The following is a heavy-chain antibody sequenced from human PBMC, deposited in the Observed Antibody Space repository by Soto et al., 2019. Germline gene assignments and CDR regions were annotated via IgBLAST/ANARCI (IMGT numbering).Heavy chain of an antibody. CDR1: GFTFSSYA. CDR2: ISSNGGST. V-gene: IGHV3-64*01. CDR3: ARAGVGYCSGGSCYYDY. Sequence: GGSLRLSCAASGFTFSSYAMHWVRQAPGKGLEYVSAISSNGGSTYYANSVKGRFTISRDNSKNTLYLQMGSLRAEDMAVYYCARAGVGYCSGGSCYYDYWGQGTLVTVSS. J-gene: IGHJ4*02. D-gene: IGHD2-15*01.